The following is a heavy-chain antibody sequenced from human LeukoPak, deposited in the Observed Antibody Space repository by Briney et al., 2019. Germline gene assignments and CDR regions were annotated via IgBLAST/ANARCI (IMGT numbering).Heavy chain of an antibody. J-gene: IGHJ4*02. D-gene: IGHD5-18*01. CDR3: ARGASGYSYG. V-gene: IGHV4-59*01. CDR2: IYYSGST. CDR1: GGSISSYY. Sequence: PSETLSLTCTVPGGSISSYYWSWIRQPPGKGLEWIGYIYYSGSTNYNPSLKSRVTISIDTSKNQFSLSLSSVTAAGTAVYYCARGASGYSYGWGQGTLVTVSS.